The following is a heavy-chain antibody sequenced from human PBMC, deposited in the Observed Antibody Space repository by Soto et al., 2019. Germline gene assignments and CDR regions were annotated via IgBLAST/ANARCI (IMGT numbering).Heavy chain of an antibody. V-gene: IGHV3-11*06. J-gene: IGHJ4*02. Sequence: GGSLRLSCAASGFTFSDYYMSWIRQAPGKGLEWVSYISSSSSYTNYADSVKGRFTISRDNAKNSLYLQMNSLRAEDTAVYYCARDLRHSSGYYRTENFDYWGQGTLVTVSS. CDR3: ARDLRHSSGYYRTENFDY. D-gene: IGHD3-22*01. CDR2: ISSSSSYT. CDR1: GFTFSDYY.